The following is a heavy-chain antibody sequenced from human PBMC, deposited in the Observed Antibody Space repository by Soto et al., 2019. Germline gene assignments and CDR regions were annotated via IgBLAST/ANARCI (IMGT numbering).Heavy chain of an antibody. J-gene: IGHJ5*02. V-gene: IGHV3-23*01. D-gene: IGHD2-15*01. Sequence: GGSLRLSCAASGFTFSSYAMSWVRQAPGKGLEWVSAISGSGGSTYYADSVKGRFTISRDNSKNTLYLQMNSLRAEDTAVYYCAKDRQHSPYCSGGSCYSVLSALYWFDPWGQGTLVTVSS. CDR3: AKDRQHSPYCSGGSCYSVLSALYWFDP. CDR1: GFTFSSYA. CDR2: ISGSGGST.